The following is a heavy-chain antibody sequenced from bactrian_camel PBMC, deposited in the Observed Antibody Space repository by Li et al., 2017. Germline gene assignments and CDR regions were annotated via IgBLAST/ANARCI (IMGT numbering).Heavy chain of an antibody. D-gene: IGHD2*01. Sequence: VQLVECGGGSVQPGWSLRLSCAASEFTATGGYAMSWVRQAPGKGLEWVGGIGGGSTRTYYANSVVGRFTISSDNAKNTLYLQLNSLKTEDTAMYYCAARHLCSNYYVRPTWDYDYWGQGTQVTVS. CDR1: EFTATGGYA. CDR2: IGGGSTRT. CDR3: AARHLCSNYYVRPTWDYDY. V-gene: IGHV3S31*01. J-gene: IGHJ4*01.